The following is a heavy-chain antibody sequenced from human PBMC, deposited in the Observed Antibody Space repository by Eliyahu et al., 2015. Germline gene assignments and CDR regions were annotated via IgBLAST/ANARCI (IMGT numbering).Heavy chain of an antibody. J-gene: IGHJ4*02. D-gene: IGHD3-3*01. V-gene: IGHV4-34*01. Sequence: QVQLQQXGAGLLKPSETLSLTXAXYGGSFSGXYWXWXRQPPGKGLEWIGEINHSGSTNYNPXLKSRVTISVDTSKNQFSLKLSSVTAADTAVYYCARGRLLRFLEWSPQGGKRPFDYWGQGTLVTVSS. CDR1: GGSFSGXY. CDR2: INHSGST. CDR3: ARGRLLRFLEWSPQGGKRPFDY.